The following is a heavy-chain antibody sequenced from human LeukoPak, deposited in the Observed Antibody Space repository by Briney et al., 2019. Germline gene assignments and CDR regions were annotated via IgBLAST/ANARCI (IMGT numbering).Heavy chain of an antibody. J-gene: IGHJ4*02. V-gene: IGHV3-53*01. D-gene: IGHD4-17*01. CDR3: ATAGRDHGDYY. CDR1: GVTVSRNY. CDR2: LYRGSTT. Sequence: GGSLRLSCAASGVTVSRNYMTWVRQAPGKGLEWVSVLYRGSTTYYADSVKGRFTISRDNSKNTVYLQMNSLRDDDTAIYFCATAGRDHGDYYWGQGTLVTVSS.